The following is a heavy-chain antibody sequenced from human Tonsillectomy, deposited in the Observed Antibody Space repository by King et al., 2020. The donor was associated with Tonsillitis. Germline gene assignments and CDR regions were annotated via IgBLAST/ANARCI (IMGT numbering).Heavy chain of an antibody. J-gene: IGHJ6*02. CDR2: IYSGGST. CDR3: ARDGYYGSGSYYSHYYYYAMDV. CDR1: GFTVSSDY. D-gene: IGHD3-10*01. Sequence: VQLVESGGGLVQPGGSLRLSCAASGFTVSSDYMSWVRQAPGKGLEWVSVIYSGGSTYYADSVKGRFTISRDNSKNTLYLQMNSLRAEDTAVYYCARDGYYGSGSYYSHYYYYAMDVWGQGTTVTVSS. V-gene: IGHV3-66*01.